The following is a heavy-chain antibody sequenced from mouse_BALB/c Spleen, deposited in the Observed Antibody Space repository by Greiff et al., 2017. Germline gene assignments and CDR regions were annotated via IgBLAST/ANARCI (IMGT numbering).Heavy chain of an antibody. CDR1: GFTFSSFG. V-gene: IGHV5-17*02. D-gene: IGHD1-2*01. Sequence: DVQLVESGGGLVQPGGSRKLSCAASGFTFSSFGMHWVRQAPEKGLEWVAYISSGSSTIYYADTVKGRFTISRDNPKNTLFLQMTSLRSEDTAMYYCAREGNYYGLFAYWGQGTLVTVSA. CDR2: ISSGSSTI. J-gene: IGHJ3*01. CDR3: AREGNYYGLFAY.